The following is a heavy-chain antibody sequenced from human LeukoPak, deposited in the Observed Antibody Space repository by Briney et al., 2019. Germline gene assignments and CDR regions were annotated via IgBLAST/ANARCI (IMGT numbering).Heavy chain of an antibody. CDR3: ARPYGDLGAFDI. CDR2: ISSSSSYI. D-gene: IGHD4-17*01. CDR1: GFTFSSYS. V-gene: IGHV3-21*01. J-gene: IGHJ3*02. Sequence: GGPLRLSCAASGFTFSSYSMNWVRQAPGKGLEWVSSISSSSSYIYYADSVKGRFTISRDNAKNSLYLQMNSLRAEDTAVYYCARPYGDLGAFDIWGQGTMVTVSS.